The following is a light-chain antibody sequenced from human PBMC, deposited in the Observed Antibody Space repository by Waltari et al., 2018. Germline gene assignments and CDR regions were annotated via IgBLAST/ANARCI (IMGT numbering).Light chain of an antibody. V-gene: IGKV3-20*01. CDR1: PTISSTP. Sequence: EIVLTQSPGTLSLSPGERATLSCRASPTISSTPLARYQHRPGQAPRLLMYAASTRATGIPDRFSGSGSGTDFTLTISSLQAEDVAVYYCQQYYITPLSFGGGTKVEIK. CDR3: QQYYITPLS. J-gene: IGKJ4*01. CDR2: AAS.